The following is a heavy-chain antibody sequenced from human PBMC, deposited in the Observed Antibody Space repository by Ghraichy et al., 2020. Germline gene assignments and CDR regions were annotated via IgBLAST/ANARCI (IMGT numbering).Heavy chain of an antibody. J-gene: IGHJ4*02. CDR2: IYTSGST. V-gene: IGHV4-4*07. CDR3: ARDYCSSTSCFYFDY. CDR1: GGSISSYY. Sequence: SETLSLTCTVSGGSISSYYWSWIRQPAGKGLEWIGSIYTSGSTNYNPSLKSRVTMSVDTSKNQFSLKLSSVTAADTAVYYCARDYCSSTSCFYFDYWGQGTLVTVSS. D-gene: IGHD2-2*01.